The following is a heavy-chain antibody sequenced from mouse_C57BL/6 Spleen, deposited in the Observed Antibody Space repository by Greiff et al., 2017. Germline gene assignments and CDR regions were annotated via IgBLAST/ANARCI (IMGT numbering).Heavy chain of an antibody. CDR1: GFTFSDYY. Sequence: EVMLVESEGGLVQPGSSMKLSCTASGFTFSDYYMAWVRQVPEKGLEWVANINYDGSSTYYLDSLKSRFIISRDNAKNILYLQMSSLKSEDTATYYCARVGYGEGFAYWGQGTLVTVSA. CDR2: INYDGSST. J-gene: IGHJ3*01. CDR3: ARVGYGEGFAY. D-gene: IGHD2-2*01. V-gene: IGHV5-16*01.